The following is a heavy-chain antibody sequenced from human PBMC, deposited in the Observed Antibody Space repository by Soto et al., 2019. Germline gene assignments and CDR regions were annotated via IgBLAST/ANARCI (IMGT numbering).Heavy chain of an antibody. D-gene: IGHD3-10*01. J-gene: IGHJ4*02. V-gene: IGHV1-3*01. CDR1: GYTFMSYP. Sequence: GASVKVSCKASGYTFMSYPLHWVRQTPGQRPERMGWINAGDDITQFSQKFQGRLTFTRDTSASTGYMELRSLRSEDTAVYYCARDPFTSVRGVTPYLEYWGQGTPVTVSS. CDR2: INAGDDIT. CDR3: ARDPFTSVRGVTPYLEY.